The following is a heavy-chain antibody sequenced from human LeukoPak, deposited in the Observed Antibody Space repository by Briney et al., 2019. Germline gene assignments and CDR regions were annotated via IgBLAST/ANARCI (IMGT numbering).Heavy chain of an antibody. D-gene: IGHD2-2*02. J-gene: IGHJ4*02. Sequence: PGGSLRLSCAASGFTFSSYAMSWVRQAPGKGLEWVSAISGSGGSTYYADSVKGRFTISRDNSKNTLYLQMNSLRAEDTAVYYCAKAGGYCSSTSCYTLYYFDYWGQGTLVTVSS. CDR2: ISGSGGST. V-gene: IGHV3-23*01. CDR3: AKAGGYCSSTSCYTLYYFDY. CDR1: GFTFSSYA.